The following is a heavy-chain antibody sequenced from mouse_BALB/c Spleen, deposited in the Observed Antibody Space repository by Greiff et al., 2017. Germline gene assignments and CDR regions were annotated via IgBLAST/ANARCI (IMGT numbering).Heavy chain of an antibody. V-gene: IGHV1S34*01. Sequence: LVKTGASVKISCKASGYSFTGYYMHWVKQSHGKSLEWIGYISCYNGATSYNQKFKGKATFTVDTSSSTAYMQFNSLTSEDSAVYYCARREIYDGYLYAMDYWGQGTSVTVSS. CDR2: ISCYNGAT. D-gene: IGHD2-3*01. CDR1: GYSFTGYY. CDR3: ARREIYDGYLYAMDY. J-gene: IGHJ4*01.